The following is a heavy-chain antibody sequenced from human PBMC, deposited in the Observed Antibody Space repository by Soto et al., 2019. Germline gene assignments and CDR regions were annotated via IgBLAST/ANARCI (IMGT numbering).Heavy chain of an antibody. J-gene: IGHJ6*02. D-gene: IGHD2-2*01. CDR1: GGTFSSYA. CDR2: IIPIFGTA. CDR3: AREPMRPIISEPHLYYYYGMDV. Sequence: QVQLVQSGAEVKKPGSSVKVSCKASGGTFSSYAISWVRQAPGQGLEWMGGIIPIFGTANYAQKFQGRVTITADKSTSTAYMELSSLRSEDTAVYYCAREPMRPIISEPHLYYYYGMDVLCQGTTVTVSS. V-gene: IGHV1-69*06.